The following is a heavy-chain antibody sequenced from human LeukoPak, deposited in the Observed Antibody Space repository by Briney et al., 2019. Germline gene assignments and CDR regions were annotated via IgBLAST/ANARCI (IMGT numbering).Heavy chain of an antibody. Sequence: RSGGSLRLSCEASGFTFTTYSMTWVRQAPGKGLEWVSIISSGSSAIFSADALKGRFTISRDDAKNLLYLDMNSLRAEDTAVYYCAKVGDIAAFDYWGQGTLVTVSS. V-gene: IGHV3-21*01. D-gene: IGHD6-13*01. CDR3: AKVGDIAAFDY. J-gene: IGHJ4*02. CDR1: GFTFTTYS. CDR2: ISSGSSAI.